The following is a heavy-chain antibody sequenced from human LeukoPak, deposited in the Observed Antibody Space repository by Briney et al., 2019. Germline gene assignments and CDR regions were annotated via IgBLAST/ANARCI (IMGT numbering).Heavy chain of an antibody. J-gene: IGHJ4*02. CDR2: ISYDGNNK. CDR1: GFTFNSYS. V-gene: IGHV3-30-3*01. D-gene: IGHD3-3*01. Sequence: PGGSLRLSRAASGFTFNSYSMHWVRQAPGKGLEWVAVISYDGNNKYYADSVKGRFTISRDNSKNTLYLQMNSLRTEDTAVYYCARGRFLEWLLGDYWGQGTLVTVSS. CDR3: ARGRFLEWLLGDY.